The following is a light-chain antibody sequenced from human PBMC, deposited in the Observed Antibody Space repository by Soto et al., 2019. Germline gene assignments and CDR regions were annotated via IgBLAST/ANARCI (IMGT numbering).Light chain of an antibody. Sequence: QLVLTQPPSVSAAPGHKVTISCSGSSSNIGINYVSWYQHLPGTAPKVLIYDSNKRPSGIPDRFSGSKSGTSATLAITGLQTGDEADYYCGTWDSSLTAVVFGGGTKLTVL. CDR2: DSN. V-gene: IGLV1-51*01. J-gene: IGLJ2*01. CDR3: GTWDSSLTAVV. CDR1: SSNIGINY.